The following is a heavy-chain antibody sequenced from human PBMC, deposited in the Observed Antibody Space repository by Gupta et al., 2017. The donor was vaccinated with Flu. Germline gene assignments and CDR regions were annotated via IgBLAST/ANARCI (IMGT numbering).Heavy chain of an antibody. J-gene: IGHJ4*02. Sequence: EVQLVESGGGLVQPGGSLRLSCAASGFTFNNSWMTWVRQAPGKRLEWVAHINQDGSAKYHVDSVKGRFTISRDNTKNSLYLQMNSLRAEDTAVYYCARYTYFYCDYWGQGTLVTVSS. CDR1: GFTFNNSW. CDR3: ARYTYFYCDY. V-gene: IGHV3-7*02. D-gene: IGHD2/OR15-2a*01. CDR2: INQDGSAK.